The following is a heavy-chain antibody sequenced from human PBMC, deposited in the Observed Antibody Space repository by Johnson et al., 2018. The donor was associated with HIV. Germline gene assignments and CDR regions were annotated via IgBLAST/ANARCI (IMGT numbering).Heavy chain of an antibody. V-gene: IGHV3-66*03. CDR1: GFTVSSNY. Sequence: VQLVESGGGLIQPGGSLRLSCAASGFTVSSNYMSWVRQAPGKGLEWVSVIDSGGSTDYADSVKGRFTISRDNSKNTLYLQMNSLRVEDTALYYCANAGPPTIYSIQEGAFYIWGQGTMVTGSS. D-gene: IGHD4-11*01. J-gene: IGHJ3*02. CDR3: ANAGPPTIYSIQEGAFYI. CDR2: IDSGGST.